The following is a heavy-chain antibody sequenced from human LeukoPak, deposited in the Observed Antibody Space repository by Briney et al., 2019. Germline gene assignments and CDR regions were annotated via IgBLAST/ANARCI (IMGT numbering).Heavy chain of an antibody. CDR2: INYSGST. CDR3: ARIHPPPRYCSGGSCSDT. D-gene: IGHD2-15*01. V-gene: IGHV4-34*01. Sequence: PSETLSLTCAVYGGSFSGYYWSWIRQPPGKGLEWIGEINYSGSTNYNPSLKSRVTISVDTSKNQFSLKLSSVTAADTAVYYCARIHPPPRYCSGGSCSDTWGQGTLVTVSS. J-gene: IGHJ4*02. CDR1: GGSFSGYY.